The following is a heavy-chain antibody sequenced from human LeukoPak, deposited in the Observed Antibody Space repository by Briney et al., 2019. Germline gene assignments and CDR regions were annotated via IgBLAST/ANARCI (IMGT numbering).Heavy chain of an antibody. CDR1: GITFSSYG. D-gene: IGHD6-19*01. V-gene: IGHV3-30*19. J-gene: IGHJ4*02. CDR2: ISYDGSNK. CDR3: AKGPWLAYPYYFDY. Sequence: GGSLRLSCAASGITFSSYGIHWVRQAPGKGLEWVAVISYDGSNKYYADSVKGRFTISRDNSKNTLYLQMNSLRAEDTAVYYCAKGPWLAYPYYFDYWGQGTLVTVSS.